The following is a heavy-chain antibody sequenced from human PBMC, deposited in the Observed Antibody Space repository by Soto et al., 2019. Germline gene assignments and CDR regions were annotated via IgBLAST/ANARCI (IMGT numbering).Heavy chain of an antibody. D-gene: IGHD3-22*01. CDR3: ARGVGGYYSTFDY. CDR2: INHSGST. CDR1: GGSFSGYY. V-gene: IGHV4-34*01. Sequence: SETLSLTCAVYGGSFSGYYWSWIRQPPGKGLEWIGEINHSGSTNYNPSLKSRVTISVDTSKNQFSLKLSSVTAADTAVYYCARGVGGYYSTFDYWGQGTLVTVSS. J-gene: IGHJ4*02.